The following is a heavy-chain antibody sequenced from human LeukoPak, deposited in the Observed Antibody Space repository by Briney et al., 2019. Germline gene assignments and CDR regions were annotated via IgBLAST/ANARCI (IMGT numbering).Heavy chain of an antibody. Sequence: PGGSLRLSCVVSGVTFSSHWMSWVRQAPGKGLEWVANIKQDGSEKYYVDSVKGRFTISRDNAKNTLYLQMNSLRAEDTAVYYCAGDRATSYFDYWGQGALVTISS. CDR2: IKQDGSEK. J-gene: IGHJ4*02. CDR3: AGDRATSYFDY. CDR1: GVTFSSHW. V-gene: IGHV3-7*03. D-gene: IGHD1-26*01.